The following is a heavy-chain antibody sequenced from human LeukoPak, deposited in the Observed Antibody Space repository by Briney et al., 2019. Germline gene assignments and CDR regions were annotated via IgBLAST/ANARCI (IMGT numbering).Heavy chain of an antibody. J-gene: IGHJ5*02. V-gene: IGHV4-34*01. D-gene: IGHD3-10*01. CDR3: ARMCYYGSGSRRNWFDP. CDR2: INHSGST. CDR1: GGSFSGYY. Sequence: SETLSLTCAVYGGSFSGYYWSWIRQPPGKGLEWIGEINHSGSTNYNPSLKSRVTISVDTSKNQFSLKLSSVTAADTAVYYCARMCYYGSGSRRNWFDPWGQGTLVTVSS.